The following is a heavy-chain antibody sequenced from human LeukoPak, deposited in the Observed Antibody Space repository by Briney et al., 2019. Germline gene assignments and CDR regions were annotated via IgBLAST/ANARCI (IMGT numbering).Heavy chain of an antibody. CDR3: ATGVGDYDYYYHMDV. CDR1: GGTFSSYP. D-gene: IGHD2-21*02. Sequence: SVKVSCKASGGTFSSYPLSWVRQAPGQGLEWMGGIIPIYTGPDYAQRFQGGLTIATDESATTAYMELSSLTSEDTAVYYCATGVGDYDYYYHMDVWGRGTTVTVSS. J-gene: IGHJ6*03. CDR2: IIPIYTGP. V-gene: IGHV1-69*05.